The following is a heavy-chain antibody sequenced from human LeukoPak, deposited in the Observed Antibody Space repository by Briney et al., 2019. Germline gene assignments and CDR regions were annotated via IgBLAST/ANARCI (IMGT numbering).Heavy chain of an antibody. Sequence: GGSLRLSCAASGFTFSSYWMHWVRQAPGKGLVWVSRINTDGSSTSYADSVKGRFTISRDNAKNTLYLQMNSLRAADTAVYYCARAPRYYYNGMDVWGQGTTVTVSS. CDR3: ARAPRYYYNGMDV. CDR1: GFTFSSYW. CDR2: INTDGSST. J-gene: IGHJ6*02. V-gene: IGHV3-74*01.